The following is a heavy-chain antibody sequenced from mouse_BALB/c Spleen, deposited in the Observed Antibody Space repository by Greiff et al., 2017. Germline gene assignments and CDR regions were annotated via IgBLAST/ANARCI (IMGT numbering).Heavy chain of an antibody. CDR2: ISSGSSTI. CDR3: ARTPLLRPYYFDY. Sequence: EVHLVESGGGLVQPGGSRKLSCAASGFTFSSFGMHWVRQAPEKGLEWVAYISSGSSTIYYADTVKGRFTISRDNPKNTLFLQMTSLRSEDTAMYDCARTPLLRPYYFDYWGQGTTLTVSS. D-gene: IGHD1-2*01. J-gene: IGHJ2*01. V-gene: IGHV5-17*02. CDR1: GFTFSSFG.